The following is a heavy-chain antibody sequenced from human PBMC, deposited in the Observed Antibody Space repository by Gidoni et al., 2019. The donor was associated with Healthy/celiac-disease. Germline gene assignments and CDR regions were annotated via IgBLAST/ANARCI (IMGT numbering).Heavy chain of an antibody. CDR3: ARGLYGSGSYYTYYYYYGMDV. CDR2: IYYSGST. CDR1: GGSISSSSYY. V-gene: IGHV4-39*07. Sequence: QLQLQESGPGLVKPSETLSLTCTVSGGSISSSSYYWGWIRQPPGKGLEGIGSIYYSGSTYYNPSLKSRVTISVDTSKNQFSLKLSSVTAADTAVYYCARGLYGSGSYYTYYYYYGMDVWGQGTTVTVSS. D-gene: IGHD3-10*01. J-gene: IGHJ6*02.